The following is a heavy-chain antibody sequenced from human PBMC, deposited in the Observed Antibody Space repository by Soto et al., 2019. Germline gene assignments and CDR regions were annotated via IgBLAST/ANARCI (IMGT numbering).Heavy chain of an antibody. CDR1: GGTFSSYA. CDR3: ALAHAYYYYGMDV. CDR2: IIPIFCTA. J-gene: IGHJ6*04. Sequence: QVQLVQSGAEVKKPGSSVKVSCKASGGTFSSYAISWVRQAPGQGLEWMGWIIPIFCTATYAQKFQGRVTITAVESRVTGYMARSSLRSEATAVYYWALAHAYYYYGMDVWGEGTTVTVSA. V-gene: IGHV1-69*12.